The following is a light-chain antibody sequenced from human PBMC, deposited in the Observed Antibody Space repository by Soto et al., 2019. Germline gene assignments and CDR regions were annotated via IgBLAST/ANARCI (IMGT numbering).Light chain of an antibody. CDR3: QQYNNWSRT. V-gene: IGKV3-15*01. J-gene: IGKJ2*01. Sequence: EIVMTQSPATLSVSPGERATVSCRASQSVSSNLAWYQQKPGQAPRLLIYGASTRATGIPARFSGSGSGTEFPLTIGSRQSEDFAVYYCQQYNNWSRTFGQGTELEIK. CDR2: GAS. CDR1: QSVSSN.